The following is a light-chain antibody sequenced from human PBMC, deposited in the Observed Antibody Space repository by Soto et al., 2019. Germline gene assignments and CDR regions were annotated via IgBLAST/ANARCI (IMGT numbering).Light chain of an antibody. J-gene: IGKJ1*01. V-gene: IGKV1-5*03. CDR1: QTISSW. CDR3: QHYHSYSEA. CDR2: KAS. Sequence: DIQMTQSPSTLSGSVGYRVTITCRASQTISSWLAWYQQKPGKAPKLLIYKASTLKSGVPSRFSGSGSGTEFTLTISSLQPDDFATYYCQHYHSYSEAFGQGTKVDIK.